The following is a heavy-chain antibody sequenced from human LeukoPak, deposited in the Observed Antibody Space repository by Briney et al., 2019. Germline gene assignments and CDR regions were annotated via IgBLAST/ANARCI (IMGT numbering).Heavy chain of an antibody. V-gene: IGHV5-51*01. CDR3: ARPPSIAADNDAFDI. D-gene: IGHD6-25*01. CDR1: GYSFTSYW. CDR2: IYPGDSDT. Sequence: GESLKISCKGSGYSFTSYWTGWVRQMPGKGLEWMGIIYPGDSDTRYSPSFQGQVTISADKSISTAYLQRSSLKASDTAMYYCARPPSIAADNDAFDIWGQGTMVTVSS. J-gene: IGHJ3*02.